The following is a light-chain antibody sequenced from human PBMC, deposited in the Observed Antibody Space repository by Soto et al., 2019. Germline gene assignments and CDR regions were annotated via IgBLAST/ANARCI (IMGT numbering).Light chain of an antibody. J-gene: IGKJ5*01. V-gene: IGKV1-27*01. CDR2: SAS. CDR1: QGIGNS. CDR3: QKYNTVPAT. Sequence: DIQMTQSPSSVSASVGDRVTITCRASQGIGNSLAWYQQKPGTVPKLLIYSASTLQSGVPSRFSGSGSGTDFTLTISSLQPEDVAAYYCQKYNTVPATFGQGTRLEIK.